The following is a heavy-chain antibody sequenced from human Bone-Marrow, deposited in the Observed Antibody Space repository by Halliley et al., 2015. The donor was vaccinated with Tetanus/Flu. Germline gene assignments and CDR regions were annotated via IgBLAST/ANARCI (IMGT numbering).Heavy chain of an antibody. V-gene: IGHV3-53*01. CDR1: GLTVSSNY. Sequence: SLRLSCAASGLTVSSNYMTWVRQAPGKGLEWVSVIYSGGDTYYAESMEGRFTISRDNSKNTVYLQMNRLRVEDTAVYYCARHGSWCFDLWGRGTLVSVSS. J-gene: IGHJ2*01. CDR3: ARHGSWCFDL. CDR2: IYSGGDT.